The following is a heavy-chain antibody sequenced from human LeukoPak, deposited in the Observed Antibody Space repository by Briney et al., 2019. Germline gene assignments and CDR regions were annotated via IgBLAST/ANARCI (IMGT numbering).Heavy chain of an antibody. Sequence: SETLSLTCTVSGGSISSYYWSWIRQPPGKGLEWIGYIYYSGSTNYNPSLKSRVTISVDTSKNQFSLKLSSVTAADTAVYYCARGIAVVNYYYYYGMDVRGQGTTVTVSS. CDR2: IYYSGST. CDR3: ARGIAVVNYYYYYGMDV. V-gene: IGHV4-59*01. CDR1: GGSISSYY. D-gene: IGHD3-22*01. J-gene: IGHJ6*02.